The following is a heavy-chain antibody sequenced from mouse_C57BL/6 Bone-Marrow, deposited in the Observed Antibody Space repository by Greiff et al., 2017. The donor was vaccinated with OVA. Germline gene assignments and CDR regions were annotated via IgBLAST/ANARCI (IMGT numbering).Heavy chain of an antibody. CDR2: IYPGDGDT. V-gene: IGHV1-80*01. D-gene: IGHD2-5*01. Sequence: QVQLQQSGAELVKPGASVKISCKASGYAFSSYWMNWVQQRPGQGLEWIGQIYPGDGDTNYNGKFKGKATLTADKSSSTAYMQLSSLTAEDSAVYFCARNYYSNPAWFAYWGQGTLVTVSA. CDR3: ARNYYSNPAWFAY. J-gene: IGHJ3*01. CDR1: GYAFSSYW.